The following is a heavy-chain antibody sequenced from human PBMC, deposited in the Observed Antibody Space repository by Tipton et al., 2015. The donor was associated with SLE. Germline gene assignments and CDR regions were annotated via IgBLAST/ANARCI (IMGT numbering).Heavy chain of an antibody. Sequence: TLSLTCTVSGGSISSGGYYWSCIRQHPGKGLEWIGYTYYSGSPYYNPSLKSRVTISLDMSKNQFSLRLSSVTAADTAVYYCPIYYHDSTGLHWFDPWGQGTLVTVSS. CDR1: GGSISSGGYY. CDR2: TYYSGSP. D-gene: IGHD3-22*01. J-gene: IGHJ5*02. V-gene: IGHV4-31*03. CDR3: PIYYHDSTGLHWFDP.